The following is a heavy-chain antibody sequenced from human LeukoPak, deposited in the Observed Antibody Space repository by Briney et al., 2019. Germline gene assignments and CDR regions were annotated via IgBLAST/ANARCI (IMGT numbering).Heavy chain of an antibody. CDR3: ARDRGAAAGD. D-gene: IGHD6-13*01. Sequence: GGSPRLSCVASGFTVTNNYMSWVRQAPGKGLEWVSVSYSGGSTHYADSVKGRFSISRDNSKNTLYLQMNSLRAEDTAVYYCARDRGAAAGDWGQGTLVTVSS. CDR2: SYSGGST. V-gene: IGHV3-53*01. J-gene: IGHJ4*02. CDR1: GFTVTNNY.